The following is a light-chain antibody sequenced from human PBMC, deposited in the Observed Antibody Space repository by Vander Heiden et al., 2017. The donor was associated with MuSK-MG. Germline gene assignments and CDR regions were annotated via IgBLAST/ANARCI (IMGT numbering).Light chain of an antibody. CDR3: AAWDDSMSGWV. J-gene: IGLJ3*02. CDR2: RNS. CDR1: SSDIGSNY. V-gene: IGLV1-47*01. Sequence: QSVLTQPPPASGTPGQRVTISCSGSSSDIGSNYVYWYQQLPGTAPKLLIYRNSQRPSGVPDRFSGSKSGTSAALAISGLRSEDEADYYCAAWDDSMSGWVFGGGTKLTVL.